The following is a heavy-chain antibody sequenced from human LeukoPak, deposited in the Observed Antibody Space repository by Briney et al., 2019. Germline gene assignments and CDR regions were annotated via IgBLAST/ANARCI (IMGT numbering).Heavy chain of an antibody. D-gene: IGHD3-22*01. CDR1: GGSISSYY. CDR3: ARDMYYYDSSGYYYVFDY. J-gene: IGHJ4*02. CDR2: IYYSGST. V-gene: IGHV4-59*01. Sequence: SETLSLTCTVSGGSISSYYWSWIRQPPGKGLEWIGYIYYSGSTNYNPSLKSRVNISVDTSKNQFSLKLSSVTAADTAVYYCARDMYYYDSSGYYYVFDYWGQGTLVTVSS.